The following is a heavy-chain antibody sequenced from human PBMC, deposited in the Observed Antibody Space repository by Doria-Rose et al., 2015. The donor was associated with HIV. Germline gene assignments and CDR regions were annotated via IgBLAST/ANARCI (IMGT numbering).Heavy chain of an antibody. CDR2: IYPGDSDT. V-gene: IGHV5-51*01. CDR3: ARHGDCGGDCN. D-gene: IGHD2-21*02. Sequence: IVWVRQMPGKGLEWMGIIYPGDSDTRYSPSFQGQVTISADKSINTVYLQWSSLKASDTAMCYCARHGDCGGDCNWGQGTRVTVSS. J-gene: IGHJ4*02.